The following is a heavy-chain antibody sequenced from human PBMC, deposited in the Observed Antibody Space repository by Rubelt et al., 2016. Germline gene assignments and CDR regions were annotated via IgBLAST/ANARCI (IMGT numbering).Heavy chain of an antibody. CDR2: IYHSGST. J-gene: IGHJ4*02. D-gene: IGHD6-6*01. CDR3: ARGKVASSSSGVDY. V-gene: IGHV4-38-2*02. CDR1: GYSISSGYY. Sequence: QVQLQESGPGLVKPSETLSLTCTVSGYSISSGYYWGWIRQPPGKGLEWIGSIYHSGSTYYNPSLKSRVTISVDTSKNQFSLKLSSVTAADTAVYYCARGKVASSSSGVDYWGQGTLVTVSS.